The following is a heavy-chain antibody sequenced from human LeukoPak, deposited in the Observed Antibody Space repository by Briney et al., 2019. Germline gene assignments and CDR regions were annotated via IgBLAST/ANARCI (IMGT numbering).Heavy chain of an antibody. J-gene: IGHJ4*02. D-gene: IGHD3-10*01. CDR2: ISGSGGST. CDR3: AKEPPYYRSPFDY. CDR1: GFTFDDYA. V-gene: IGHV3-23*01. Sequence: GGSLRLSCAASGFTFDDYAMHWVRQAPGKGLEWVSAISGSGGSTYYADSVKGRFTISRDNSKNTLYLQMNSLRAEDTAVYYCAKEPPYYRSPFDYWGQGTLVTVSS.